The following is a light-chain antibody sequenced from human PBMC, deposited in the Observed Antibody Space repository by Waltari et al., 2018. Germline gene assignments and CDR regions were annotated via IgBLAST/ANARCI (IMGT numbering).Light chain of an antibody. J-gene: IGKJ1*01. Sequence: DIFLTRSPGTLSLSQGEGATLPCRASPSISRFLAWYQQKPGQAPRLLIYDASTRATGIPDRFSGSGSGTDFSLTISRLEPEDFAVYYCQKYGTLPATFGQGTKVEIK. CDR2: DAS. V-gene: IGKV3-20*01. CDR1: PSISRF. CDR3: QKYGTLPAT.